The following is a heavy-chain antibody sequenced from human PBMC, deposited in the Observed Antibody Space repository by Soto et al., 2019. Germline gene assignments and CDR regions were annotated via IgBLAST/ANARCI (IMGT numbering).Heavy chain of an antibody. D-gene: IGHD6-13*01. CDR3: ARVRIAAAGTDYYYGMDV. V-gene: IGHV5-51*01. CDR2: IYPGDSDT. J-gene: IGHJ6*02. Sequence: GESLKISCKGSGYSFTSYWIGWVRQMPGKGLEWMGIIYPGDSDTRYSPSFQGQVTISADKSISTAYLQWSSLKASDTAMYYCARVRIAAAGTDYYYGMDVWGQGTTVTVSS. CDR1: GYSFTSYW.